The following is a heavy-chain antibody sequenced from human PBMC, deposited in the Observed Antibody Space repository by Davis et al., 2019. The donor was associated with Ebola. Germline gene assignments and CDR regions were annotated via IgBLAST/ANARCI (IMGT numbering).Heavy chain of an antibody. J-gene: IGHJ4*02. CDR1: GGSISSYY. Sequence: GSLRLSCTVSGGSISSYYWSWIRQPPGKGLEWIGYIYYSGSTNYNPSLKSRVTISVDTSKNQFSLKLSSVTAADTAVYYCARGSYYYGSGIDYWGQGTLVTVSS. V-gene: IGHV4-59*12. CDR3: ARGSYYYGSGIDY. D-gene: IGHD3-10*01. CDR2: IYYSGST.